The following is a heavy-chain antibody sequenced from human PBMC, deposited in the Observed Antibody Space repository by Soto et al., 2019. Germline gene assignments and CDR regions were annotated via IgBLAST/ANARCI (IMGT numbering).Heavy chain of an antibody. CDR2: IYYSGST. V-gene: IGHV4-59*01. CDR1: GGSISSYY. Sequence: PSETLSLTCTVSGGSISSYYWSWIQQPPGKGLEWIGYIYYSGSTNYNPSLKSRVTISVDTSKNQFSLKLSSVTAADTAVYYCARSAYGDYLFDYWGQGTLVTVSS. J-gene: IGHJ4*02. CDR3: ARSAYGDYLFDY. D-gene: IGHD4-17*01.